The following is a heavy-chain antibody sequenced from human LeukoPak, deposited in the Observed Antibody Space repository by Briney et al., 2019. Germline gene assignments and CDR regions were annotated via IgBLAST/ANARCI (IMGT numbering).Heavy chain of an antibody. D-gene: IGHD3-22*01. V-gene: IGHV3-11*01. CDR3: XXXXXXXYDSSGSMDV. Sequence: PGGSLRLSRAASGFTFSDYYMSWIRQAPGKGLEWVSYISSSGSTIYYADSVKGRFTISRDNAKNSLYLQMNSLRAEDTAVYYXXXXXXXXYDSSGSMDVWGQGTTVTVSS. CDR1: GFTFSDYY. J-gene: IGHJ6*02. CDR2: ISSSGSTI.